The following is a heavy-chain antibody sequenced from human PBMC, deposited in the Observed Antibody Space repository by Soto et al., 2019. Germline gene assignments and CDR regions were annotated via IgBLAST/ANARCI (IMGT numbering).Heavy chain of an antibody. D-gene: IGHD1-7*01. V-gene: IGHV5-51*01. CDR3: AGYCIAGTTGSLDYCMDV. CDR1: GYSFTSYW. J-gene: IGHJ6*02. CDR2: IYPGDSDT. Sequence: DSLKISCKGSGYSFTSYWIGCVRQMPGKGLEWMGIIYPGDSDTRYSPSFQGQVTTSADKSIGTAYLQWSSLNASDIAMYYCAGYCIAGTTGSLDYCMDVWGQGTAVTIFS.